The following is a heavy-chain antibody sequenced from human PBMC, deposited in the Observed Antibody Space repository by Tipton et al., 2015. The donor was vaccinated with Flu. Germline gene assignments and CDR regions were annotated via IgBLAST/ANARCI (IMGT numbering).Heavy chain of an antibody. V-gene: IGHV3-21*01. CDR3: ARAGVTAYYMDV. Sequence: SLRLSCAASGFTFSSYSMNWVRQAPGKGLEWVSSISSSSSYIYYADSVKGRFTISRDNAKNSLYLQMNSLRAEDTAVYYCARAGVTAYYMDVWGKGTTVTVSS. CDR1: GFTFSSYS. CDR2: ISSSSSYI. D-gene: IGHD3-10*01. J-gene: IGHJ6*03.